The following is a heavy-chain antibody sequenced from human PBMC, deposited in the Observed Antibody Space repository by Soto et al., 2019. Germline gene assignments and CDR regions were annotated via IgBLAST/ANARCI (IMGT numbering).Heavy chain of an antibody. D-gene: IGHD6-13*01. Sequence: QVQLVESGGGVVQPGRSLRLSCAASGFTFSSYGMHWVRQAPGKGLEWVAVISYDASSKYYADSVKGRITISRDNSKITLYLQMNSLRADDTAVYYCAITIWPRYSSSWYLLGMDVWCQGTTVTVSS. CDR1: GFTFSSYG. V-gene: IGHV3-30*03. CDR3: AITIWPRYSSSWYLLGMDV. CDR2: ISYDASSK. J-gene: IGHJ6*02.